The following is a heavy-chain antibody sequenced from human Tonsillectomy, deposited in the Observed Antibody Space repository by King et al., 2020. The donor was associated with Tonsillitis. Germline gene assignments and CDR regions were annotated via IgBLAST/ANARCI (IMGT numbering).Heavy chain of an antibody. V-gene: IGHV3-21*01. D-gene: IGHD2-2*01. J-gene: IGHJ6*02. CDR1: GFTFSSYN. CDR3: ARGVLSTSWGMDV. CDR2: ISYSSGYI. Sequence: VQLVESGGGLVKPGGSLRLSCAASGFTFSSYNMNWVRQAPGKGLEWVSSISYSSGYIYYADSVKGRFTISRDNAKNSLYLQMNSLRAEDTAAYYCARGVLSTSWGMDVWVQGTTVTVSS.